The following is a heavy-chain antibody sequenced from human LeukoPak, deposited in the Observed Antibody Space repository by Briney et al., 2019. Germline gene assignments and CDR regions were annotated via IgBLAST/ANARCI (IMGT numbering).Heavy chain of an antibody. J-gene: IGHJ4*02. CDR3: AKSPDVAGTGRFDY. D-gene: IGHD6-19*01. Sequence: TAGGSLRLSCAASGFTFSNAWMSWVRQAPGKGLEWVGRIKSKADGGTTDYAAPLKGRFTISRDDSQNTLYLQMNSLRAEDTALYYCAKSPDVAGTGRFDYWGQGTLVTVSS. V-gene: IGHV3-15*01. CDR2: IKSKADGGTT. CDR1: GFTFSNAW.